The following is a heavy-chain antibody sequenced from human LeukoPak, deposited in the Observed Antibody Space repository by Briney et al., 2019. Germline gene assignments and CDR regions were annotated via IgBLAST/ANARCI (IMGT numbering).Heavy chain of an antibody. V-gene: IGHV4-34*01. CDR2: INHSGST. Sequence: GSLRLSCAASGFTFSSYAMSWIRQPPGKGLEWIGEINHSGSTNYNPSLKSRVTISVDTSKNQFSLKLSSVTAADTAVYYCARGFFHIVVVPAAILFDYWGQGTLVTVSS. J-gene: IGHJ4*02. CDR3: ARGFFHIVVVPAAILFDY. CDR1: GFTFSSYA. D-gene: IGHD2-2*01.